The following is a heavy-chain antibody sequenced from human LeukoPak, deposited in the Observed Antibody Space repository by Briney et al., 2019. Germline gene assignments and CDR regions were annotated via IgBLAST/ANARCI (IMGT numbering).Heavy chain of an antibody. CDR1: GGSISSSSYY. CDR3: ARQHSSGWFNWFDP. Sequence: SETLSLTCTVSGGSISSSSYYWGWIRQPPGKGLEWIGSIYYSGSTYYNPSLKSRVTISVDTSNNQFSLKLSSVTAADTAVYYCARQHSSGWFNWFDPWGQGTLVTVSS. CDR2: IYYSGST. V-gene: IGHV4-39*01. D-gene: IGHD6-19*01. J-gene: IGHJ5*02.